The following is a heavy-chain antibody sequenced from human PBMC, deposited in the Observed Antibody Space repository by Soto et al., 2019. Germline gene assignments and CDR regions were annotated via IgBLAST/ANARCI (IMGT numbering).Heavy chain of an antibody. CDR2: IIPILGIA. V-gene: IGHV1-69*02. Sequence: GASVKVSCKASGGTFSSYTISWVRQAPGQGLEWMGRIIPILGIANYAQKFQGRVTITADKSTSTAYMELSSLRSEDTAVYYCTLDCGGAPCYTGYWGQGTQVTVSS. CDR3: TLDCGGAPCYTGY. D-gene: IGHD2-21*01. CDR1: GGTFSSYT. J-gene: IGHJ4*02.